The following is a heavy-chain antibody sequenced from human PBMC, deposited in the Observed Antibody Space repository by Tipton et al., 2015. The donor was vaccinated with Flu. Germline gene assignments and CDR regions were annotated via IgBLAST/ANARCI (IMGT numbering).Heavy chain of an antibody. D-gene: IGHD1-1*01. Sequence: SLRLSCVASGLTFTSYWMSWVRQAPGKGLEWVANIKGDGSEKYYVDSVKGRFTISRDNARNSLYLQMNSLRAEDTAVYYCASHVGTRWGQGTLVTVSS. CDR1: GLTFTSYW. J-gene: IGHJ4*02. V-gene: IGHV3-7*01. CDR3: ASHVGTR. CDR2: IKGDGSEK.